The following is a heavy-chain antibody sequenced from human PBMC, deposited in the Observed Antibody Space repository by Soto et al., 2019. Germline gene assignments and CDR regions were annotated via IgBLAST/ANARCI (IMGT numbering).Heavy chain of an antibody. Sequence: SLKLFFVASGLIFSDYAMHWARQAPGKGLEWVALISPAGTNQYYADSAKGRFTISRDNSKNTLYLQMNSLRPEDTGLYYCARENSRISPRLFQHWGHGTLVTVYS. CDR1: GLIFSDYA. J-gene: IGHJ1*01. V-gene: IGHV3-30-3*01. CDR3: ARENSRISPRLFQH. CDR2: ISPAGTNQ. D-gene: IGHD6-6*01.